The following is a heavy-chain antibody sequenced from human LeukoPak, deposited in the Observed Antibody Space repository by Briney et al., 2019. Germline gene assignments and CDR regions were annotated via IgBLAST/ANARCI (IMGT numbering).Heavy chain of an antibody. V-gene: IGHV3-74*01. J-gene: IGHJ4*02. CDR1: GFTFSSYW. CDR2: INSDGSST. CDR3: AREIRGKGFDY. D-gene: IGHD3-16*01. Sequence: GGSLRLSCAASGFTFSSYWMHWVRQAPGKGLVWVSRINSDGSSTSYADSVKGRFTISRDNAKTSVYLQMNSLRVEDTAVYYCAREIRGKGFDYWGQGTLVTVSS.